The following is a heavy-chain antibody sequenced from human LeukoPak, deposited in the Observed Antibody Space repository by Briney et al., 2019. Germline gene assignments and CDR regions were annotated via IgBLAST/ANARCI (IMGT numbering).Heavy chain of an antibody. CDR2: KYARGRS. V-gene: IGHV4-4*07. CDR3: ARGRYCSADICTGGDSFDI. J-gene: IGHJ3*02. D-gene: IGHD2-15*01. CDR1: GGSISNYY. Sequence: SETLSLTCTVSGGSISNYYWSWIRQPAGKGLEWIGRKYARGRSNYNPPVQSRVTMSVDTSKNQFSLKLRSVTAADTAAYYCARGRYCSADICTGGDSFDIWGQGTMVSVSP.